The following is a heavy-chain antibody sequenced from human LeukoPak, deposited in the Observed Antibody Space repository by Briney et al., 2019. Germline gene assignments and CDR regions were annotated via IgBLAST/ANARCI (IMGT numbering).Heavy chain of an antibody. CDR1: GFTFGDYA. CDR3: TRDPHYYHGNPRGF. Sequence: GGSLRLSCTASGFTFGDYALSWFRQAPGKGLEWLSFIRSKDHGGTTEYAASVKGRFTISRDDSNSIAYLQMNSLIIEDTAVYFCTRDPHYYHGNPRGFWGQGTRVTVSS. J-gene: IGHJ4*02. CDR2: IRSKDHGGTT. V-gene: IGHV3-49*03. D-gene: IGHD4-23*01.